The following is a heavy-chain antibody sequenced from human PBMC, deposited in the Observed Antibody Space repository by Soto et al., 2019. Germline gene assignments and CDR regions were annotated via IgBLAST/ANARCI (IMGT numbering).Heavy chain of an antibody. CDR3: ARVLYYDFWSGPYYYYYGMDV. J-gene: IGHJ6*02. CDR2: ISAYNGNT. V-gene: IGHV1-18*04. Sequence: ASVKVSCKASGYTFTSYGISWVRQAPGQGLEWMGWISAYNGNTNYAQKLQGRVTMTTDTSTSTAYMELRSLRSDDTAVYYCARVLYYDFWSGPYYYYYGMDVCGQGTTVTVYS. D-gene: IGHD3-3*01. CDR1: GYTFTSYG.